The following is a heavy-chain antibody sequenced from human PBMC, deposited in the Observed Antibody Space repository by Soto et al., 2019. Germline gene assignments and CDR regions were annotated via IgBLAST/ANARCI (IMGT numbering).Heavy chain of an antibody. J-gene: IGHJ4*02. Sequence: PLEILSLTCTVSGGSISSSSYYWGWIRQPPGKGLEWIGSIYYSGSTNYNPSLKSRVTISVDTSKNQFSLKLSSVTAADTAVYYCASMVRGVIAVAASNDYWGQGTLVTVSS. CDR2: IYYSGST. CDR3: ASMVRGVIAVAASNDY. CDR1: GGSISSSSYY. D-gene: IGHD3-10*01. V-gene: IGHV4-39*07.